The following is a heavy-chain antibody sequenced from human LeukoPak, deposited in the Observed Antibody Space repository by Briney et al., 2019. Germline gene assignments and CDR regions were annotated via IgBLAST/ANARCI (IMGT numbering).Heavy chain of an antibody. CDR1: GFTFSSYW. Sequence: TGGSLRLSCAASGFTFSSYWMHWVRQAPGKGLVWVSRINSDGSSTSYADSVKGRFTISRDNAKNTLYLQMNSLRAEDTALYYCVKDRRGYELDFQFDLWGQGTLVTVSS. D-gene: IGHD2-15*01. CDR3: VKDRRGYELDFQFDL. J-gene: IGHJ5*02. V-gene: IGHV3-74*01. CDR2: INSDGSST.